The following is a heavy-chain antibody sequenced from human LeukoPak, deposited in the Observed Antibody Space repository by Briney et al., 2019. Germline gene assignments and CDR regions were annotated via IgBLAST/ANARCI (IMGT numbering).Heavy chain of an antibody. J-gene: IGHJ5*02. Sequence: SETLSLTCAVYGGSFSGYYWSWIRQPPGKGLEWIGEINHSGSTNSNPSLKSRVTISVGASKNQFSLKLSSVSAADTAVYYWARARKREGITIFGPYNWFDPWGQGTLVTVSS. D-gene: IGHD3-3*01. V-gene: IGHV4-34*01. CDR2: INHSGST. CDR1: GGSFSGYY. CDR3: ARARKREGITIFGPYNWFDP.